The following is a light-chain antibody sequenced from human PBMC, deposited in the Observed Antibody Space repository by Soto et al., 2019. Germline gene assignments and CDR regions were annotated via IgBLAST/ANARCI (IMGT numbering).Light chain of an antibody. Sequence: ENVLTQSPGTLSLSPGERATLSCWASQSLATYYLAWYQQKLGQAPRLLMYATSNRATGVPYRFSGSGSGTDFTLTISRLEPEDFAVYYCQQYGYSPRTFGQGTKLEIK. J-gene: IGKJ2*01. CDR3: QQYGYSPRT. V-gene: IGKV3-20*01. CDR1: QSLATYY. CDR2: ATS.